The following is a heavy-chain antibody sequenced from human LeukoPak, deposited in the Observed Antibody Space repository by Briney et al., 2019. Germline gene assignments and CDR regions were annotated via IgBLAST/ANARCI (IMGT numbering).Heavy chain of an antibody. CDR1: GFTFSIYN. Sequence: GGPLRLSCAASGFTFSIYNMNWVRQAPGKGLEWVSSISSSSSYIYYADSVKGRFTISRDNAKNSLYLQMNSLRAEDTAVYYCARLTTTVTTPFDYWGQGTLVTVSS. D-gene: IGHD4-17*01. V-gene: IGHV3-21*01. J-gene: IGHJ4*02. CDR3: ARLTTTVTTPFDY. CDR2: ISSSSSYI.